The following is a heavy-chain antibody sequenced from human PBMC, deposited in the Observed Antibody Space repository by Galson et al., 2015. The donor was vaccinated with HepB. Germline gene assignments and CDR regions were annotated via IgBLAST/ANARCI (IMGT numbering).Heavy chain of an antibody. V-gene: IGHV3-30*02. CDR2: IWYDGSNR. Sequence: SLRLSCAASGFTFSSYGMHWVRQAPGKGLEWVAIIWYDGSNRYYADSVKGRFTISRDNSKNTLYLQMNSLRSEDTAVYYCAKDRALTGDYTALDYWGQGTLVTVPS. CDR3: AKDRALTGDYTALDY. J-gene: IGHJ4*02. D-gene: IGHD3-9*01. CDR1: GFTFSSYG.